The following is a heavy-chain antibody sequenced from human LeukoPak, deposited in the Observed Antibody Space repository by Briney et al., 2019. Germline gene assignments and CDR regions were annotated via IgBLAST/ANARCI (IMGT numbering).Heavy chain of an antibody. V-gene: IGHV1-2*02. CDR1: GYTFTGYY. J-gene: IGHJ4*02. CDR2: INPNSGGT. Sequence: ASVKVSCKASGYTFTGYYMHWVRQAPGQGLEWMGWINPNSGGTNYAQKFQGRVTMTRDPSISTAYMELSRLRSDDTAVYYCARGGDIVVVPAAPRSNFDYWGQGTLVTVSS. CDR3: ARGGDIVVVPAAPRSNFDY. D-gene: IGHD2-2*01.